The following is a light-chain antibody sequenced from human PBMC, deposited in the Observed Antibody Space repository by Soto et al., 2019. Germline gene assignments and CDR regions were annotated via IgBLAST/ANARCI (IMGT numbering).Light chain of an antibody. J-gene: IGLJ2*01. CDR3: SSYTSSNTVI. V-gene: IGLV2-14*01. CDR1: SSDVGGYNY. CDR2: DVS. Sequence: QSALTQPASVSGSPGQSIAISCTGTSSDVGGYNYVSWYRQHPGKAPKLMIYDVSARPSGVSNRFSGSKSDNTASLTISGLQAEDEADYYCSSYTSSNTVIFGGGTKLTVL.